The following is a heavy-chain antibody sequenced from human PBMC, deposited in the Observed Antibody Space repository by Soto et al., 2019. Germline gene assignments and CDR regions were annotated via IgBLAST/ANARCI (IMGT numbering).Heavy chain of an antibody. D-gene: IGHD3-16*01. Sequence: PGGSLRLSCAASGFTFRSYPMSWVRQAPGKGLEWVSAISGSGSSTFYADSVKGRFTISRDNFEDTLYLQMNSLRAEDTAVYYCAKDWVKMSYWGQGTQVTVSS. CDR2: ISGSGSST. J-gene: IGHJ4*02. V-gene: IGHV3-23*01. CDR3: AKDWVKMSY. CDR1: GFTFRSYP.